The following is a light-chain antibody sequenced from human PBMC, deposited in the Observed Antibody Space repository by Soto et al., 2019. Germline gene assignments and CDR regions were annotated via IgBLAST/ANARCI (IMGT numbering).Light chain of an antibody. J-gene: IGLJ1*01. Sequence: QSALTQLRSVSGSPGQSVTISCTGTSSDVGGYNYVSWYQQYPGKAPKLIIYNVGTRPSGVSNRFSGSKSGNTAYLTISGLQVEDEAEYFCFSFTTTSTHVFGTGTKVTVL. CDR1: SSDVGGYNY. CDR2: NVG. V-gene: IGLV2-11*01. CDR3: FSFTTTSTHV.